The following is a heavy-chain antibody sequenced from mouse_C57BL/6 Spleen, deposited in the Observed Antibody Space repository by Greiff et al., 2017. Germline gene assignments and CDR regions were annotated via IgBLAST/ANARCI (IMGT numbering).Heavy chain of an antibody. D-gene: IGHD1-1*01. CDR3: ARSITTVVASLDY. V-gene: IGHV1-50*01. Sequence: QVQLQQPGAELVKPGASVKLSCKASGYTFTSYWMQWVKQRPGQGLEWIGEIDPSDSYTNYNQKFKGKATLTVDTSSSTAYMQLSSLTSEDSAVYYCARSITTVVASLDYWGQGTTLTVSS. CDR1: GYTFTSYW. J-gene: IGHJ2*01. CDR2: IDPSDSYT.